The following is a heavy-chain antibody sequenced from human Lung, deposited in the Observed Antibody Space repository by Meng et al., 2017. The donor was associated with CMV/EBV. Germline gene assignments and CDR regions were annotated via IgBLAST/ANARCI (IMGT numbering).Heavy chain of an antibody. CDR1: RGTANTYT. J-gene: IGHJ3*01. CDR3: AGRGPYGRVLNV. V-gene: IGHV1-69*02. Sequence: SCKASRGTANTYTFNWVRQAPGRGLEWMGGIIPYLDESNYAQTFQGRLTITSDRSTAAFMELTSLRSEDTAVYFCAGRGPYGRVLNVWGQGTLVTVSS. CDR2: IIPYLDES. D-gene: IGHD3-10*01.